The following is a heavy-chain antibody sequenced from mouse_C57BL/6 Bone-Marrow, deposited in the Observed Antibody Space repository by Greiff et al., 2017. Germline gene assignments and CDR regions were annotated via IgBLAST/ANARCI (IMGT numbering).Heavy chain of an antibody. CDR1: GYTFTSYW. J-gene: IGHJ2*01. CDR2: IDPSDSYT. V-gene: IGHV1-50*01. CDR3: ASQLSDY. Sequence: QVQLQQPGAELVKPGASVKLSCKASGYTFTSYWMQWVKQRPGQGLEWIGEIDPSDSYTNYNQKFKGKATLTVDTSPSTAYMQLSSLTSEDSAVYYCASQLSDYWGQGTTLTVSS.